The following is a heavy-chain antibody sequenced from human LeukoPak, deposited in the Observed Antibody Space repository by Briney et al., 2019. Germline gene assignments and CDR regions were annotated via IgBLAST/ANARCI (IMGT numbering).Heavy chain of an antibody. D-gene: IGHD2-2*02. CDR3: ARVNCSSTSCYTSFDY. Sequence: PGGSLRLSCAASGFTFSSYAMHWVRQAPGKGLEWVSVIYSGGSTYYADSVKGRFTISRDNSKNTLYLQMNSLRAEDTAVYYCARVNCSSTSCYTSFDYWGQGTLVTVSS. V-gene: IGHV3-NL1*01. J-gene: IGHJ4*02. CDR2: IYSGGST. CDR1: GFTFSSYA.